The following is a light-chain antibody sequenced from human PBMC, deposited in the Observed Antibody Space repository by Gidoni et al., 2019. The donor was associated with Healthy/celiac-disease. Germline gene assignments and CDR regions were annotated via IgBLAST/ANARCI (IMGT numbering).Light chain of an antibody. CDR2: KAS. CDR1: QSISSW. J-gene: IGKJ1*01. V-gene: IGKV1-5*03. CDR3: QQYNSYPWT. Sequence: DIQMTQSPSTLAASVGDRVTITCRTSQSISSWLAWYQQKPGKAPKLLIDKASSLESGVPTRFSGSGSRTEFTLTISSLQPDDFATYYCQQYNSYPWTFGQXTKVEIK.